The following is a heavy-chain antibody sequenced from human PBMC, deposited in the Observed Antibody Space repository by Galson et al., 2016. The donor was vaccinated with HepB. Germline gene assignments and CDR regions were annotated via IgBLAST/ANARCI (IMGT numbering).Heavy chain of an antibody. CDR1: GFIFSNYA. J-gene: IGHJ6*02. D-gene: IGHD4-17*01. CDR3: ARDIYVHGDNPPLRYFHYALDV. V-gene: IGHV3-30*04. CDR2: ISYDGNNK. Sequence: SLRLSCAASGFIFSNYAMHWVRQAPGKGLEWVAVISYDGNNKYYAESVKGRCTIYRDISKNTVYLQMNSLTAEDTAAYYCARDIYVHGDNPPLRYFHYALDVWGQGTTVTVSS.